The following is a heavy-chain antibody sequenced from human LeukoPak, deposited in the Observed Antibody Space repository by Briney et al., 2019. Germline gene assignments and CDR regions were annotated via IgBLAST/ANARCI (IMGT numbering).Heavy chain of an antibody. CDR1: GFTFSSHG. V-gene: IGHV3-23*01. Sequence: GGSLRLSCAASGFTFSSHGMNWVRQAPGKGLEWVSGITGSGGNRYYADSVKGRFTISRDNSKNTLYLQMNSLRAEDTALYYCARYSGTQRGISGIGYWGQGTLVTVSS. D-gene: IGHD1-26*01. CDR3: ARYSGTQRGISGIGY. CDR2: ITGSGGNR. J-gene: IGHJ4*02.